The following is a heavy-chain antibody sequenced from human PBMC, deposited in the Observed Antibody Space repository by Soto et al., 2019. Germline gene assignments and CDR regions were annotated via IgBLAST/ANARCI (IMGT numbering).Heavy chain of an antibody. CDR3: AIDGGNSVYFDY. Sequence: QVQLQESGPGLVKPSQTLSLTCTVSGGSISSGDYYWSWIRQPPGKGLEWIGYIYYSGSTYYNPSLTSRVTISVDTSKNQFSLKLSSVTAADTAVYYGAIDGGNSVYFDYWGQGTLVTVSS. D-gene: IGHD2-21*02. V-gene: IGHV4-30-4*01. CDR2: IYYSGST. CDR1: GGSISSGDYY. J-gene: IGHJ4*02.